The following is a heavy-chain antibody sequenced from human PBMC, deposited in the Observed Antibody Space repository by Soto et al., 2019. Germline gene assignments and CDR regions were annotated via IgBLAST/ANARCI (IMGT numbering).Heavy chain of an antibody. D-gene: IGHD6-19*01. Sequence: PGGSLRLSCAASGFTFSSYGMHWVRQAPGKGLEWVAVIWYDGSNKYYADSVKGRFTISRDNSKNTLYLQMNSLRAEDTAVYYCAGAGIAVVSPYFDYWGQGTLVTVSS. J-gene: IGHJ4*02. V-gene: IGHV3-33*01. CDR2: IWYDGSNK. CDR1: GFTFSSYG. CDR3: AGAGIAVVSPYFDY.